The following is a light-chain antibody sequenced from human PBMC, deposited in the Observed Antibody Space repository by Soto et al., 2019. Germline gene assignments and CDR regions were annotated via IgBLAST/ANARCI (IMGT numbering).Light chain of an antibody. CDR3: QSYDNSLSGSVV. V-gene: IGLV1-40*01. J-gene: IGLJ2*01. CDR2: GNT. Sequence: QSVLTQPPSVSGAPGQRVTISCTGGSSDLGAGYDVHWYQHVPGTAPELLISGNTNRPSGVPDRFSGSKSGTSASLAITGLQAEDEADYYCQSYDNSLSGSVVFGGGTKVTVL. CDR1: SSDLGAGYD.